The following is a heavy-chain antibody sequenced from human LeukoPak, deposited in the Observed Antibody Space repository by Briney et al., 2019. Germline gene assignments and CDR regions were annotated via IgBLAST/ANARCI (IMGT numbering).Heavy chain of an antibody. V-gene: IGHV1-18*01. J-gene: IGHJ4*02. CDR2: ISAYNGNT. CDR3: ARDLLFDIVVVVAATPESDYFDY. Sequence: ASVKVSCKASGYTFTSYGISWVRQPPGPGLQWMGWISAYNGNTNYAQKLQGRVTMTTDTSTSTAYMELRSLRSDDTAVYYCARDLLFDIVVVVAATPESDYFDYWGQGTLVTVSS. CDR1: GYTFTSYG. D-gene: IGHD2-15*01.